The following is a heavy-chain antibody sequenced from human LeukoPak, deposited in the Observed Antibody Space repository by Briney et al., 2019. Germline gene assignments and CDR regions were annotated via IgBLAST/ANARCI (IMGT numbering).Heavy chain of an antibody. CDR1: GGSISSGSYY. V-gene: IGHV4-61*02. CDR3: ARGELIARFDY. CDR2: IYTSGST. J-gene: IGHJ4*02. Sequence: SETLSLTCTVSGGSISSGSYYWSWIRQPAGTGLEWIGRIYTSGSTNYNPSLKSRVTISVDTSKNQFSLKLSSVTAADTAVYYCARGELIARFDYWGQGTLVTVSS. D-gene: IGHD1-7*01.